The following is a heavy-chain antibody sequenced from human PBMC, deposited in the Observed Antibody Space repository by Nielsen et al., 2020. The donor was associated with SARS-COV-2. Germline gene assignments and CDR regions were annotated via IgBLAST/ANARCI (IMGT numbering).Heavy chain of an antibody. CDR1: GFTFSTYG. V-gene: IGHV3-30*18. CDR2: ISDDGTIE. Sequence: GESLKISCVASGFTFSTYGMHWVRQAPGRGLEWVAVISDDGTIEYYADSVKGRFSISRDNSKNTLYLQMNSLRTEDTAFYYCAEGFHDSKISFLFAPWGQGTLVTVSS. D-gene: IGHD3-16*01. CDR3: AEGFHDSKISFLFAP. J-gene: IGHJ5*02.